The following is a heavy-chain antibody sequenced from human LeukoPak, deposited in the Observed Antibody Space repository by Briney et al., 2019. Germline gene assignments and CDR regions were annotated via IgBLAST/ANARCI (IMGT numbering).Heavy chain of an antibody. CDR1: GCTLTELS. D-gene: IGHD4-17*01. CDR2: FDPEDGET. V-gene: IGHV1-24*01. Sequence: ASVKVSCKVSGCTLTELSMHWVRQAPGKGLEWMGGFDPEDGETIYAQKFQGRVTMTEDTSTDTAYMELSSLRSEDTAVYYCATSNYGDYRFDYWGQGTLVTVSS. J-gene: IGHJ4*02. CDR3: ATSNYGDYRFDY.